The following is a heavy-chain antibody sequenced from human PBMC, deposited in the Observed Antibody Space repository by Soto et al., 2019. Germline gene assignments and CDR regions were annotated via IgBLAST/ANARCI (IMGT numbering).Heavy chain of an antibody. Sequence: EVQLVGSGGDWVQPGGSLRLHCEASGFGFSSYWRTWGRQAPGKRLEYVALLRQDGRETKYVDSAMGRFTISRDNTKTSSYLQMNVLCDADTAVYYCITTTGDRPFTYWGQGTLVTVTS. V-gene: IGHV3-7*03. CDR1: GFGFSSYW. D-gene: IGHD3-10*01. CDR2: LRQDGRET. CDR3: ITTTGDRPFTY. J-gene: IGHJ4*02.